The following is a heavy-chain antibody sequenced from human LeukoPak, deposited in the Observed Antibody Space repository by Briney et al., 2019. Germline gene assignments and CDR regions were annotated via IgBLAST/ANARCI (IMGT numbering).Heavy chain of an antibody. J-gene: IGHJ3*02. V-gene: IGHV3-23*01. D-gene: IGHD2-15*01. CDR2: VTGSGDAT. Sequence: PGGSLTLSCAAFGFTFSGYALTWVRQAPGKGLEWVSTVTGSGDATYYADSVKGRFTISRDNSKNTLSLQMNSLRAEDTAVYYCAREADCSGGSCYRGAFDIWGQGTMVTVSS. CDR1: GFTFSGYA. CDR3: AREADCSGGSCYRGAFDI.